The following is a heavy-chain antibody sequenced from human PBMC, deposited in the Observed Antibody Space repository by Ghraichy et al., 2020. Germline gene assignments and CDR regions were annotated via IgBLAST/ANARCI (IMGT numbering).Heavy chain of an antibody. CDR1: GGSISSYY. V-gene: IGHV4-59*01. D-gene: IGHD2-15*01. CDR3: ARSSGQYCSGGSCYSDWFDP. CDR2: IYYIGNT. J-gene: IGHJ5*02. Sequence: SETRSLTCTVSGGSISSYYWSWIQQPPGKGLEWIGYIYYIGNTNYNPSLKSRVTISVDTSKNQFSLKLSSVTAADTAVYYCARSSGQYCSGGSCYSDWFDPWGQGTLVTVSS.